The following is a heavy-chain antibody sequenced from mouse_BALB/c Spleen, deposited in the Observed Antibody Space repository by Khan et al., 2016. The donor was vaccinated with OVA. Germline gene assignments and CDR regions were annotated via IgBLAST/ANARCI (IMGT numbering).Heavy chain of an antibody. V-gene: IGHV1-85*01. D-gene: IGHD2-14*01. CDR1: GYTFTSYD. CDR2: MFPGDGST. CDR3: ARGGYGGFAS. Sequence: QVRLQQSGAELVKPGASVKLSCKASGYTFTSYDINWVRQRPEQGLEWIGWMFPGDGSTKYNENFKGKATLTKEKSSSTAYMQLSRLTSEVSGAYFCARGGYGGFASWGPGTLVPVSA. J-gene: IGHJ3*01.